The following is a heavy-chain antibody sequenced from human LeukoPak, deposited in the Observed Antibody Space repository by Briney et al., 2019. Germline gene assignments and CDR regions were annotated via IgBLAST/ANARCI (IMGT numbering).Heavy chain of an antibody. D-gene: IGHD6-13*01. CDR1: GYTFTGYY. CDR3: SRDYSSSWYGTRD. V-gene: IGHV1-2*02. J-gene: IGHJ4*02. CDR2: INPNSGGT. Sequence: WASVKVSCKASGYTFTGYYMHWVRQAPGQGLEWMGWINPNSGGTNYAQKFQGRVTLTRDTSITTAYMELNRLTSDDTAVYYCSRDYSSSWYGTRDWGQGTQVTVSS.